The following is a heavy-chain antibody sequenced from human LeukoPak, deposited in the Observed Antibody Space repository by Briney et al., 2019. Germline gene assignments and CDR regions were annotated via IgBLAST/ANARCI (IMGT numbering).Heavy chain of an antibody. CDR2: ISSSGSTI. CDR1: GFTFSDYY. CDR3: ARSPPSPSYYDFWSGVPTPLYYYVDV. J-gene: IGHJ6*03. V-gene: IGHV3-11*01. D-gene: IGHD3-3*01. Sequence: GGSLRLSCAASGFTFSDYYMSWIRQAPGKGLEWVSYISSSGSTIYYADSVKGRFTISRDNAKNSLYLQMNSLRAEDTAVYYCARSPPSPSYYDFWSGVPTPLYYYVDVWGKGTTVTVSS.